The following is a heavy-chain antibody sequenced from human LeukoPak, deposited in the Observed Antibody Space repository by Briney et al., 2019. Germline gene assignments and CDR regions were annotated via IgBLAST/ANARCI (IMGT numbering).Heavy chain of an antibody. CDR2: IYYSGST. D-gene: IGHD3-10*01. Sequence: PSETLSLTCTVSGGSISSYYWSWIRQPPGKGLEWIGYIYYSGSTNYNPSLKSRVTISVDTSKNQFSLKLSSVTAADTAVYYCARHPARLWFGEFLFDYWGQGALVTVSS. CDR3: ARHPARLWFGEFLFDY. J-gene: IGHJ4*02. CDR1: GGSISSYY. V-gene: IGHV4-59*08.